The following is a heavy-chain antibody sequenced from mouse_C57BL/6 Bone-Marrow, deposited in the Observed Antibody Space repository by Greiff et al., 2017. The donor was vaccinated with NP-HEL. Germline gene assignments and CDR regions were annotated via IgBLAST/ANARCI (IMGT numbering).Heavy chain of an antibody. CDR2: IRSKSSNYAT. V-gene: IGHV10-3*01. J-gene: IGHJ4*01. CDR3: VRPPTVVANYYDMDY. D-gene: IGHD1-1*01. Sequence: EVQRVESGGGLVQPKGSLKLSCAASGFTFNTYAMHWVRQAPGKGLEWVARIRSKSSNYATYYADSVKDRFTISRDDSQSMLYLQMNHLKTEDTAMYYCVRPPTVVANYYDMDYWGQGTSVTVSS. CDR1: GFTFNTYA.